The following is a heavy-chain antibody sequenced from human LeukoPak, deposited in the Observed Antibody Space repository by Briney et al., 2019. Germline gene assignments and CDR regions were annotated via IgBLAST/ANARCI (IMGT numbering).Heavy chain of an antibody. J-gene: IGHJ6*02. CDR3: AREGDSSYGMDV. CDR1: GYTFTSYD. D-gene: IGHD3-22*01. Sequence: ASVTVSFTASGYTFTSYDINWVRQATGQGLEWMGWMNPNSGNTGYAQKFQGRVTMTRNTSISTAYMELSSLRSEDTAVYYCAREGDSSYGMDVWGQGTTVTVSS. CDR2: MNPNSGNT. V-gene: IGHV1-8*01.